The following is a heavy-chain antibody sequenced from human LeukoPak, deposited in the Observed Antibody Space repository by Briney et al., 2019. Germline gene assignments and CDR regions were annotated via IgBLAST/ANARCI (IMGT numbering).Heavy chain of an antibody. J-gene: IGHJ4*02. V-gene: IGHV1-69*06. CDR1: GGTFSSYA. Sequence: ASVKVSCKASGGTFSSYAISWVRQAPGQGLEWMGGIIPIFGTANYAQKFQGRVTITADKSTSTADMELSSLRSEDTAVYYCARDLTGYSSGWYYFDYWGQGTLVTVSS. D-gene: IGHD6-19*01. CDR2: IIPIFGTA. CDR3: ARDLTGYSSGWYYFDY.